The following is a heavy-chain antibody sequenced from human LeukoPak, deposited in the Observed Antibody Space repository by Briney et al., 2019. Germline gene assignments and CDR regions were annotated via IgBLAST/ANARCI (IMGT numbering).Heavy chain of an antibody. D-gene: IGHD2-2*01. V-gene: IGHV3-21*01. Sequence: GGSLRLSCAASGFTFSSYSMNWVRQAPGKGLEWVSSISSSSSYIYYADSVKGRFTISRDNAKNSLYLQMNSLRAEDTAVYYCARDAPIVVVPAYYYYGMDVWGQGTTVTVSS. CDR3: ARDAPIVVVPAYYYYGMDV. J-gene: IGHJ6*02. CDR2: ISSSSSYI. CDR1: GFTFSSYS.